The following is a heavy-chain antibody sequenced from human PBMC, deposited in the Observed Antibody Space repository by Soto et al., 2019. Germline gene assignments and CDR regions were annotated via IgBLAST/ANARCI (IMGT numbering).Heavy chain of an antibody. D-gene: IGHD3-16*01. CDR2: IWYDGSNK. J-gene: IGHJ6*02. CDR1: GFTFSSYG. V-gene: IGHV3-33*01. CDR3: ARVRAFLGLPHYYYYYGMDV. Sequence: AGGSLRLSCAASGFTFSSYGMHWVRQAPGKGLEWVAVIWYDGSNKYYADSVKGRFTISRDNSKNTLYLQMNSLRAEDTAVYYCARVRAFLGLPHYYYYYGMDVWGQGTTVTISS.